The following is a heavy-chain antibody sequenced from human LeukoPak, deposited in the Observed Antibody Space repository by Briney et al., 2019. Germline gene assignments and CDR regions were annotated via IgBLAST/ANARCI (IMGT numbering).Heavy chain of an antibody. CDR3: AYSSSWYGAASDY. Sequence: GGSLRLSCAASGFTFGSYWMSWVRQAPGKGLEWVANIKQDGSEKYYVDSVKGRFTISRDNAKNSLYLQMNSLRAEDTAVYYCAYSSSWYGAASDYWGQGTLVTVSS. CDR1: GFTFGSYW. J-gene: IGHJ4*02. CDR2: IKQDGSEK. D-gene: IGHD6-13*01. V-gene: IGHV3-7*01.